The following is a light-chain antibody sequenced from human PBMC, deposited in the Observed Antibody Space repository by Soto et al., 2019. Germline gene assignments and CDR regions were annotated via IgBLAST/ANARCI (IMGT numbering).Light chain of an antibody. CDR2: AVS. CDR1: QSLSKW. Sequence: DIQMTQLPPSVSASVGDRVTITCPASQSLSKWVAWYHQKPGKAPKVLIYAVSNLQSGVPSRFSGSGSGTDFPLTISSLQREDFANYFFQQAYSFPFNFRRGTLLDNK. V-gene: IGKV1D-12*01. J-gene: IGKJ5*01. CDR3: QQAYSFPFN.